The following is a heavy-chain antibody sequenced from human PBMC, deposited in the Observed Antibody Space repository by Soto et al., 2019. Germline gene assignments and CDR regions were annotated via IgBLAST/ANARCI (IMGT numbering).Heavy chain of an antibody. Sequence: QVQLVQSGAEVKKPGSSVKVSCKASGGTFSSYSINWVRQAPGQGLEWMGEIIPIFGTANYAQKFQGRVTITADESTSTAYMELSSRRSEETSVYYCARDGGRHSGGIDYVGQGTLVTVSS. CDR3: ARDGGRHSGGIDY. D-gene: IGHD1-26*01. CDR1: GGTFSSYS. CDR2: IIPIFGTA. V-gene: IGHV1-69*01. J-gene: IGHJ4*02.